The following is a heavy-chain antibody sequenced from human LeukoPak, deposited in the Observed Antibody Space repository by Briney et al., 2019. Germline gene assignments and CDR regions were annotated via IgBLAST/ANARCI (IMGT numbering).Heavy chain of an antibody. J-gene: IGHJ4*02. Sequence: SGTLSLTCTVSVGSISIYYWSWICHPPRKGLWWVGYIYYSGRTNYNPSLKSRVTISVDTSKNQFSLKLSSVTAADTAVDFCARARGWAHYFDYWGQGTLVTVSS. D-gene: IGHD6-19*01. CDR1: VGSISIYY. V-gene: IGHV4-59*01. CDR2: IYYSGRT. CDR3: ARARGWAHYFDY.